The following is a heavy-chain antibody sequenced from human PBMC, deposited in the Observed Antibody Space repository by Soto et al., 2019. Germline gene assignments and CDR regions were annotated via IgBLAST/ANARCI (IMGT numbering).Heavy chain of an antibody. D-gene: IGHD5-12*01. CDR3: ARRPARGYSGYDLS. CDR1: GGSISSSIYY. V-gene: IGHV4-39*01. CDR2: IYYSGST. Sequence: SETLSLTCTVSGGSISSSIYYWGWIRQPPGKGLEWIGSIYYSGSTYYNPSLKSRVTISVDTSKNQFSLKLSSVTAADTAVYYCARRPARGYSGYDLSWGQGTLVTVPS. J-gene: IGHJ4*02.